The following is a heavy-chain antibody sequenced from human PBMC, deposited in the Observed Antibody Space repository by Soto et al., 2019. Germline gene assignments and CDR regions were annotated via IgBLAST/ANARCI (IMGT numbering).Heavy chain of an antibody. CDR2: INPNSGGT. V-gene: IGHV1-2*04. J-gene: IGHJ6*02. CDR3: ARLTTYYYDSSGYHYYYGMDV. Sequence: GASVKVSCKASGYTFTGYYMHWVRQAPGQGLEWMGWINPNSGGTNYAQKFQGWVTMTRDTSISTAYMELSRLRSDDTAVYYCARLTTYYYDSSGYHYYYGMDVWGQGTTVTVSS. CDR1: GYTFTGYY. D-gene: IGHD3-22*01.